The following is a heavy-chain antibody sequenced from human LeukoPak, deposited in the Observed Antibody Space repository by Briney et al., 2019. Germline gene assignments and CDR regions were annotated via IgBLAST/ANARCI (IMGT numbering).Heavy chain of an antibody. CDR2: IIPILGIA. J-gene: IGHJ3*02. CDR3: ARGLGTGLGAFDI. Sequence: GASVKVSCKASGGTFSSYAISWVRQAPGQGLEWMGRIIPILGIANYAQKFQGRVTITADKSTSTAYMELSSLRSEDTAVYYCARGLGTGLGAFDIWDQGTMVTVSS. CDR1: GGTFSSYA. D-gene: IGHD1-1*01. V-gene: IGHV1-69*04.